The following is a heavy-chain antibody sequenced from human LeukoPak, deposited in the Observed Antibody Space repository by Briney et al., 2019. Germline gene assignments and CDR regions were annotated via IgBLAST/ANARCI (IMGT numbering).Heavy chain of an antibody. J-gene: IGHJ6*04. D-gene: IGHD3-10*01. V-gene: IGHV1-69*06. CDR2: IIPIFGTA. CDR3: ASRSYYYGSVSYYPRGMDV. CDR1: GGTFSIYA. Sequence: PSVTVSFTASGGTFSIYATSWVRQAPGQGRGWMGGIIPIFGTANYTQKFQGRVTINADKSTSTAYMELSSLRSEDTAVYYCASRSYYYGSVSYYPRGMDVWGKGTTVTVSS.